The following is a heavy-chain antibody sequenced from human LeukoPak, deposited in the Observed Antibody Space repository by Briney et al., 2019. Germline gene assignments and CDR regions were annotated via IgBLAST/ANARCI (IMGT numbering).Heavy chain of an antibody. J-gene: IGHJ4*02. Sequence: GRSLRLSCAASGFTFSRYGMHWVRQAPGKGLEWVSYISSSSSTIYYADSVKGRFTISRDNAKNSLYLQMNSLRDEDTAVYYCARDRYSSGWYYFDYWGQGTLVTVSS. CDR1: GFTFSRYG. V-gene: IGHV3-48*02. CDR3: ARDRYSSGWYYFDY. CDR2: ISSSSSTI. D-gene: IGHD6-19*01.